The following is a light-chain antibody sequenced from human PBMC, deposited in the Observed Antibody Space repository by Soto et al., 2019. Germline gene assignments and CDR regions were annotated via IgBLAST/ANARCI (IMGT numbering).Light chain of an antibody. CDR3: SAYTHSNTVI. Sequence: QSVLTQPGSVSGSPGQSITISCTGTSSDVAAYNFVSWYQQHPGEVPKLMIYEVIKRPSGISDRFSGSKSGNTASLTISGLQAEDDADYYCSAYTHSNTVIFGGGTQLTVL. CDR2: EVI. V-gene: IGLV2-14*03. J-gene: IGLJ7*01. CDR1: SSDVAAYNF.